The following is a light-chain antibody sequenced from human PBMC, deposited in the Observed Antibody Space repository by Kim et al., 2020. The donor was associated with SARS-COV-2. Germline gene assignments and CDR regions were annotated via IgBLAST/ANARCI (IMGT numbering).Light chain of an antibody. CDR1: SSNIGTKS. Sequence: QLVLTQPPSASGTPGQRVTISCSGSSSNIGTKSVNWYQQLPGTAPKVFIYRDDQRPSGVPDRFAGSKSGTSASLVISGLQSEDEADYYCAAWDDSLSTWVFGGGTQLTVL. J-gene: IGLJ3*02. CDR2: RDD. V-gene: IGLV1-44*01. CDR3: AAWDDSLSTWV.